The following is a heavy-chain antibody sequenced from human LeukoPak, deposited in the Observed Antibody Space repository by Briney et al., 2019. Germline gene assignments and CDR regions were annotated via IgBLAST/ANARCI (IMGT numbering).Heavy chain of an antibody. CDR2: VYYSGTT. V-gene: IGHV4-59*12. Sequence: SETLSLTCTVSGGSINGYSWTWIRQPPGKGLELIGCVYYSGTTDSNPSLKSRVTISVDTSKNQFSLKLSSVTAADTAVYYCARGPIQLWLNYWGQGTLVTVSS. CDR3: ARGPIQLWLNY. CDR1: GGSINGYS. D-gene: IGHD5-18*01. J-gene: IGHJ4*02.